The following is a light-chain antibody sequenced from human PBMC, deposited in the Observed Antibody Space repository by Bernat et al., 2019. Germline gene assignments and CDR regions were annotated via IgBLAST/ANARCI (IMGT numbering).Light chain of an antibody. CDR3: QQRSSWPIT. V-gene: IGKV3-11*01. CDR2: DAS. Sequence: EIVLTQSPATLSLSPGEIATLSCRSSQSVSSYIAWYQQKPGQAPRLLIYDASNRATGIPARFSGSGSGTDSTLTISSLEPEDFAVYYCQQRSSWPITFGQGTRLEIK. J-gene: IGKJ5*01. CDR1: QSVSSY.